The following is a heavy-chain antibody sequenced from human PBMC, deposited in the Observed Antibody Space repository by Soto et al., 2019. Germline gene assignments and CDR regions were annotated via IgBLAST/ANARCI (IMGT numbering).Heavy chain of an antibody. CDR3: ARVHSIYDFWSGSTRAAYYYYGMDV. CDR1: GFTFSSYA. V-gene: IGHV3-30-3*01. D-gene: IGHD3-3*01. Sequence: GGSLRLSCAASGFTFSSYAMHWVRQAPGKGLEWVAVISYDGSNKYYADSVKGRFTISRDNSKNTLYLQMNSLRAEDTAVYYCARVHSIYDFWSGSTRAAYYYYGMDVWGQGTTVTVSS. J-gene: IGHJ6*02. CDR2: ISYDGSNK.